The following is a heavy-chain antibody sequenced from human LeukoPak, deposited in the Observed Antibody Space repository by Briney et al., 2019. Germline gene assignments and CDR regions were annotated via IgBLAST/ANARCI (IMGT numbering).Heavy chain of an antibody. J-gene: IGHJ6*03. V-gene: IGHV1-2*02. D-gene: IGHD6-13*01. CDR1: GYTFTGYY. CDR2: INPNSGGT. CDR3: ARGGSGSSSWYYYYYMDV. Sequence: ASVKVSCKASGYTFTGYYMHWVRQAPGQGLEWMGWINPNSGGTNYAQKFQGRVTMTRDTSISTAYMELSRLRSDDTAVYYCARGGSGSSSWYYYYYMDVWGKGATVTVSS.